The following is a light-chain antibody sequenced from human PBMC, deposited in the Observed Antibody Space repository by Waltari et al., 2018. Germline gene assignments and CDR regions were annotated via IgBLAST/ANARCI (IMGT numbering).Light chain of an antibody. CDR1: SSNIGSDY. J-gene: IGLJ3*02. Sequence: QSVLTQPPSASATPGPRVTISCSGGSSNIGSDYVYWYQQLPGTAPKLIIYRDNERPSGVPDRFSGSKSGTSASLAISGLQSEDEADYYCAAWHNSRNGWVFGGGTKLTVL. CDR3: AAWHNSRNGWV. V-gene: IGLV1-47*01. CDR2: RDN.